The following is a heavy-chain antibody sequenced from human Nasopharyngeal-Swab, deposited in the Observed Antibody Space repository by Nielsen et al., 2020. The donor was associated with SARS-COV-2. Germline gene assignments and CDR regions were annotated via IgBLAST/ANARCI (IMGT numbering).Heavy chain of an antibody. CDR1: GFTFDDYA. J-gene: IGHJ4*02. V-gene: IGHV3-9*01. CDR3: AKGVKCDFWSGTWGD. Sequence: GGSLRLSCAASGFTFDDYAMHWVRQAPGKGLEWVSGISWNSGSTGYADSVKGRFTISRDNAKNSLYLQMNSLRAEDTALYYCAKGVKCDFWSGTWGDWGQGTLVTVSS. CDR2: ISWNSGST. D-gene: IGHD3-3*01.